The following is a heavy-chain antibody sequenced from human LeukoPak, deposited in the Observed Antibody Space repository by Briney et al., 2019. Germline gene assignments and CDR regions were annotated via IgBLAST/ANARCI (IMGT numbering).Heavy chain of an antibody. CDR1: GVSISSYY. D-gene: IGHD6-19*01. J-gene: IGHJ4*02. Sequence: SGTLSLTCTVSGVSISSYYWSWIRQPPGKGLEWIGYIYYSGSTNYNPSLKSRVTISVDTSKNQFSLRLSSVTAADTAVYYCARRMVAVAGYYFDYWGQGTLVTVSS. V-gene: IGHV4-59*08. CDR2: IYYSGST. CDR3: ARRMVAVAGYYFDY.